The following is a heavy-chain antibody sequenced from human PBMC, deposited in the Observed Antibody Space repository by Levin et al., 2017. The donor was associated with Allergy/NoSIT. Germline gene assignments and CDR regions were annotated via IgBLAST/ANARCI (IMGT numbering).Heavy chain of an antibody. CDR2: INSDGSSI. CDR3: ARDGYVDTAMTQRKPLDY. Sequence: GASVKVSCAASGFTFSSYWMHWVRQAPGKGLVWVSRINSDGSSISYADSVKGRFTISRDNAKNTLNLQMNSLRAEDTAVYYCARDGYVDTAMTQRKPLDYWGQGTLVTVSS. J-gene: IGHJ4*02. D-gene: IGHD5-18*01. CDR1: GFTFSSYW. V-gene: IGHV3-74*01.